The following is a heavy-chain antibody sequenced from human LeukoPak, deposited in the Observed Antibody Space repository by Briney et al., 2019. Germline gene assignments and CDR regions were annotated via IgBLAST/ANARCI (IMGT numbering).Heavy chain of an antibody. J-gene: IGHJ4*02. V-gene: IGHV3-30-3*01. CDR2: ISYDGNNK. CDR1: GFTFSSFA. Sequence: GGSLRLSCAASGFTFSSFAMHWVRQAPGKGLEWVAVISYDGNNKHYADSVKGRFTISRDNSKSTLYLQMNSLRPEDTAVYYCARDWVKDIVVVPAATMGYWGQGTLVTVSS. D-gene: IGHD2-2*01. CDR3: ARDWVKDIVVVPAATMGY.